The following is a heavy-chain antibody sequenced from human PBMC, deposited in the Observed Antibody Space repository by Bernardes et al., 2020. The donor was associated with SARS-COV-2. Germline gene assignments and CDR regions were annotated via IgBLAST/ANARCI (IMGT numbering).Heavy chain of an antibody. CDR2: ISAYNGNT. CDR3: ARVKSGFQKNYDFWSGYPRAMDMDV. CDR1: GYTFTSYG. J-gene: IGHJ6*03. D-gene: IGHD3-3*01. V-gene: IGHV1-18*01. Sequence: ASVKVSCKASGYTFTSYGISWVRQAPGQGLEWMGWISAYNGNTNYAQKLQGRVTMTTDTSTSTAYMELRSLRSDDTAVYYCARVKSGFQKNYDFWSGYPRAMDMDVLGKGATVTVSS.